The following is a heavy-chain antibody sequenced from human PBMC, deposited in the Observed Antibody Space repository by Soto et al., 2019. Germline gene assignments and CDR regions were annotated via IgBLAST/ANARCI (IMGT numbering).Heavy chain of an antibody. J-gene: IGHJ5*02. Sequence: PSETLSLTCTVSGGSISSGDYYWSWIRQPPGKGLEWIGYIYYSGSTYYNPSLKSRVTISVDTSKNQFSLKLSSVTAADTAVYYCARVGLTHYYYGSGSYNWFDPWGQGTLVTVSS. CDR3: ARVGLTHYYYGSGSYNWFDP. V-gene: IGHV4-30-4*01. D-gene: IGHD3-10*01. CDR2: IYYSGST. CDR1: GGSISSGDYY.